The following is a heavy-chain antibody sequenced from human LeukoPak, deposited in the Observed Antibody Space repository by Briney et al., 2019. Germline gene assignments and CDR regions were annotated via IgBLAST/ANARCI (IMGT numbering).Heavy chain of an antibody. V-gene: IGHV3-64D*06. Sequence: SGGSLRLSCSASGFTFSSYAMHWVRQAPGKGLEYVSAISSNGGSTYYADSVKGRFTISRDNSKNTLYLQMSSLRAEDTAVYYCVKTAIIAAAGTFFDYWGQGTLVTVPS. CDR3: VKTAIIAAAGTFFDY. D-gene: IGHD6-13*01. CDR1: GFTFSSYA. CDR2: ISSNGGST. J-gene: IGHJ4*02.